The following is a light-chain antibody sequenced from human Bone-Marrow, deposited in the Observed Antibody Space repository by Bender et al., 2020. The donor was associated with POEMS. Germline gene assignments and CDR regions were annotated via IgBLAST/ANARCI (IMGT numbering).Light chain of an antibody. CDR2: SNN. V-gene: IGLV1-44*01. Sequence: QSVLTQPPSASGAPGQRVTISCSGSSSNIGSNSVNWYQQLPGTAPKLLISSNNQRPSGVPDRFSGSKSGTSASLAISGLQSEDEADYYCAAWDDSRNGPYFFGTGTKVTVL. CDR1: SSNIGSNS. J-gene: IGLJ1*01. CDR3: AAWDDSRNGPYF.